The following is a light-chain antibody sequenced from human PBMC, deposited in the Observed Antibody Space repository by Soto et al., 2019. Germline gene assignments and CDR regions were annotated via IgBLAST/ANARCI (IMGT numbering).Light chain of an antibody. J-gene: IGLJ3*02. V-gene: IGLV1-44*01. CDR1: GSNIGSNA. Sequence: QSVLTQPPSASGTPGQRVTFSCSGSGSNIGSNAVNWYQQLPGTAPKLLIYFNTQRPSGVPDRFSGSKSGTSASLAISGLQSEDEADYYCQSYDTGLSGWAFGGGTKVTVL. CDR3: QSYDTGLSGWA. CDR2: FNT.